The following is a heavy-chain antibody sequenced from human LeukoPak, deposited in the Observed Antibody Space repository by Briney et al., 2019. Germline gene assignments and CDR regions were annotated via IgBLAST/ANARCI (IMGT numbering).Heavy chain of an antibody. CDR3: ARTTRGDSGYGD. D-gene: IGHD5-12*01. Sequence: SETLSLTCTVSGGSISSGGYYWSWIRQHPGKGLEWIGYIYYSGSTYYNPSLKSRVTISVDTSKNQFSLKLSSVTAADTAVYYCARTTRGDSGYGDWGQGTLVTVSS. V-gene: IGHV4-31*03. J-gene: IGHJ4*02. CDR1: GGSISSGGYY. CDR2: IYYSGST.